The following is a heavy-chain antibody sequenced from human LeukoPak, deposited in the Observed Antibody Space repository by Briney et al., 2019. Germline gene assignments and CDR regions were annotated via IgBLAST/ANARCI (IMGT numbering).Heavy chain of an antibody. Sequence: GGSLRLSCAASGFTFSTYAMSWVRQAPGKGLEWVSGISGRGGSTFYADSVKGRFTISRDNSKNTLYPQMNSLRAEDTAVYYCAKDRAHYSDSSGYYLVRAYDYWGQGTLVTVSS. CDR3: AKDRAHYSDSSGYYLVRAYDY. D-gene: IGHD3-22*01. J-gene: IGHJ4*02. CDR2: ISGRGGST. CDR1: GFTFSTYA. V-gene: IGHV3-23*01.